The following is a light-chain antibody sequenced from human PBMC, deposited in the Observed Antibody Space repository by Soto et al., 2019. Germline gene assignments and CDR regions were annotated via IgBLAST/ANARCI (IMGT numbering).Light chain of an antibody. Sequence: QSVLTQPASVSGSPGQSITISCTGTSSDVGGYNYVSWYQHHPGKAPKLMIYDVSDRSSGVSNRFSGSKSGNTASLTISGLQAEDEAEYYCSSYTSSSSYVFGTGTKVTVL. CDR1: SSDVGGYNY. J-gene: IGLJ1*01. V-gene: IGLV2-14*03. CDR3: SSYTSSSSYV. CDR2: DVS.